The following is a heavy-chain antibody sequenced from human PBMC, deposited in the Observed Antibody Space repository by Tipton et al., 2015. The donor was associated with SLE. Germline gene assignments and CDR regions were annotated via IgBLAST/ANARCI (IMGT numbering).Heavy chain of an antibody. D-gene: IGHD3-10*01. CDR1: GFTFDDYT. CDR2: IRWDGGST. V-gene: IGHV3-43*01. J-gene: IGHJ4*02. CDR3: AKGASSGYGSGSYGGY. Sequence: SLRLSCAASGFTFDDYTMHWVRQAPGKGLEWVSLIRWDGGSTYYADSVKGRFTISRDNSKNSLYLQMNSLRTEDTAVYYCAKGASSGYGSGSYGGYGGQGTLLPVSS.